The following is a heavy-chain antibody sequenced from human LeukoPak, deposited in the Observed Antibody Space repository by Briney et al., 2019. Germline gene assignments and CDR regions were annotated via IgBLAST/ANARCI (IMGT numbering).Heavy chain of an antibody. D-gene: IGHD1-26*01. J-gene: IGHJ4*02. CDR2: IYYSGST. CDR1: GGSISSYY. V-gene: IGHV4-59*01. CDR3: ARGVAGSGSTPKY. Sequence: SSETLSLTCTVSGGSISSYYWSWIRQPPGKGLEWIGYIYYSGSTNYNPSLKSRVTISEDSSKSQSSLKLTSVTAADTAVYYCARGVAGSGSTPKYWGQGTLVTVSS.